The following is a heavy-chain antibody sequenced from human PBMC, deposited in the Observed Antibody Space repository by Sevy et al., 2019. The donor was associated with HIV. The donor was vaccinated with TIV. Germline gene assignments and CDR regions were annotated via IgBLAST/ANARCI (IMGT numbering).Heavy chain of an antibody. D-gene: IGHD2-15*01. CDR2: ISYDGSNK. J-gene: IGHJ6*02. CDR3: AKGATEGYCSGGSCYRTKTTTGDYGMDV. Sequence: GGSLRLSCAASGFTFSSYAMHWVRQAPGKGLEWVAVISYDGSNKYYADSVKGRFTISRDKSKNTLYLQMNSLRAEDTDVYYCAKGATEGYCSGGSCYRTKTTTGDYGMDVWGQGTTVTVSS. CDR1: GFTFSSYA. V-gene: IGHV3-30-3*01.